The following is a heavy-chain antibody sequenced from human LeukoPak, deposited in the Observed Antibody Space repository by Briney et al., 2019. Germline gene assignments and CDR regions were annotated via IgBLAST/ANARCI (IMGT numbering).Heavy chain of an antibody. CDR3: AKEYYDSSGYYYSLDY. J-gene: IGHJ4*02. Sequence: GGSLRLSCAASGFTFSSYEMNWVRQAPGKGLEWVSYISSSGSTIYYADSVKGRFTISRDNAKNSLYLQMNSLRAEDTAVYNCAKEYYDSSGYYYSLDYWGQGTLVTVSS. CDR2: ISSSGSTI. CDR1: GFTFSSYE. V-gene: IGHV3-48*03. D-gene: IGHD3-22*01.